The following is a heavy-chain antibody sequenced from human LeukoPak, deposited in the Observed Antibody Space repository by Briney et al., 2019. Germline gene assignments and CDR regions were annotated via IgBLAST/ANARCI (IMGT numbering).Heavy chain of an antibody. CDR2: IKQDGNQK. D-gene: IGHD2-2*02. V-gene: IGHV3-7*01. Sequence: GRSLRLSCAASGFSFSDYYLTWIRQAPGKVLEWVANIKQDGNQKYYMDSVKGRFTISRDNAKNPLYLQMNSLRAEDTVVYYCAREVYCSSTSCYTGYFQHWGQGTLVTVSS. CDR3: AREVYCSSTSCYTGYFQH. CDR1: GFSFSDYY. J-gene: IGHJ1*01.